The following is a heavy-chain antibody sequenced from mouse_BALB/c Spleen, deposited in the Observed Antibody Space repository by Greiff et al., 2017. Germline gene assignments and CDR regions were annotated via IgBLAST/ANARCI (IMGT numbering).Heavy chain of an antibody. D-gene: IGHD2-13*01. J-gene: IGHJ3*01. CDR3: ARDDSAWFAY. V-gene: IGHV3-2*02. CDR1: GYSITSDYA. Sequence: EVQLQESGPGLVKPSQSLSLTCTVTGYSITSDYAWNWIRQFPGNKLEWMGYISYSGSTSYNPSLKSRISITRDTSKNQFFLQLNSVTTEDTATYYCARDDSAWFAYWGQGTLVTVSA. CDR2: ISYSGST.